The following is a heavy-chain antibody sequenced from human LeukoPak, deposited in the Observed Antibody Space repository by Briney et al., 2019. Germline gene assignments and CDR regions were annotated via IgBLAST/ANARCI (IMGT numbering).Heavy chain of an antibody. V-gene: IGHV3-21*01. Sequence: GGSLRLSCAASGFTFSSYSMNWVRQAPGKGLEWVSSISSSSSYIYYADSVKGRFTISRDNAKNSLNLQMNSLRAEDTAVYYCARDRRPDGMDVWGQGTTVTVSS. CDR1: GFTFSSYS. CDR3: ARDRRPDGMDV. CDR2: ISSSSSYI. J-gene: IGHJ6*02.